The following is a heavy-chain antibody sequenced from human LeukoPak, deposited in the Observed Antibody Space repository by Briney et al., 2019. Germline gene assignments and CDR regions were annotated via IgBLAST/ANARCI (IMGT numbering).Heavy chain of an antibody. Sequence: PGGSLRLSCAASGFTFSSYEMNWVRQAPGKGLEWVSYISSSGNTIYYADSVRGRFTISRDNAKNSLFLQMNSLRADDTAVYYCVRIPNSANFPNWFDPWGQGTLVTVSS. CDR1: GFTFSSYE. J-gene: IGHJ5*02. V-gene: IGHV3-48*03. D-gene: IGHD4/OR15-4a*01. CDR2: ISSSGNTI. CDR3: VRIPNSANFPNWFDP.